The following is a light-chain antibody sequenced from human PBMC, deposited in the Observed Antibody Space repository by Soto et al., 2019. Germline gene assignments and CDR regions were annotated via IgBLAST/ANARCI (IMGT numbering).Light chain of an antibody. V-gene: IGLV2-14*03. J-gene: IGLJ1*01. Sequence: QSVLTQPASVSGSPGQSITISCAGTSGDIGGYNYVSWYQQHPGRAPKLMIYDVTNRPSGISNRFSGSKSGNTASLTISGLQAEDEADYYCSSYTSSYTYVFGGGTKVTVL. CDR2: DVT. CDR3: SSYTSSYTYV. CDR1: SGDIGGYNY.